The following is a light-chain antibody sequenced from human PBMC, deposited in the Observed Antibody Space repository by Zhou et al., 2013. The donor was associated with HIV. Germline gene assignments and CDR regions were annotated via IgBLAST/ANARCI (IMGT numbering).Light chain of an antibody. V-gene: IGKV1-16*02. Sequence: DIQMTQSPSSLSASVGDRVTITCRASQDINKYVAWFQQRPGKAPKSLIYAAATLQSGVPSKFSGSGSGTDFTLTINSLQPEDFAVYYCQQYGSSPITFGQGTRLEIK. CDR3: QQYGSSPIT. J-gene: IGKJ5*01. CDR1: QDINKY. CDR2: AAA.